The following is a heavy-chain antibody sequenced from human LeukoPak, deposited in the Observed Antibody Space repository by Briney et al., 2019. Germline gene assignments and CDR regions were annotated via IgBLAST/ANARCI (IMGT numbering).Heavy chain of an antibody. CDR1: GFTFSSYA. Sequence: GGSLRLSCAASGFTFSSYAMHWVRQAPGKGLEWVAVISYDGSNKYYADSVKGRFTISRDNSKNTLYLQMNSLRAEDTAVYYCARGHWFDPWGQGTLVTVSS. J-gene: IGHJ5*02. CDR2: ISYDGSNK. CDR3: ARGHWFDP. V-gene: IGHV3-30*14.